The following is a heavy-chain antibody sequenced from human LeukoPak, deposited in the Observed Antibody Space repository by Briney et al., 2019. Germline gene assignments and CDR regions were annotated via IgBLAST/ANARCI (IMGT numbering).Heavy chain of an antibody. D-gene: IGHD3-10*01. J-gene: IGHJ2*01. Sequence: GGSLRLSCAASGFTFSTYSMNWVRQAPGKGLEWVSFVSATGSYMYYADSVKGRFTISRDNAKNSLYLQMNSLRAEDTAVYYCARDQDYFGSGTTYWYFDLWGRGTLVTVSS. CDR3: ARDQDYFGSGTTYWYFDL. V-gene: IGHV3-21*01. CDR1: GFTFSTYS. CDR2: VSATGSYM.